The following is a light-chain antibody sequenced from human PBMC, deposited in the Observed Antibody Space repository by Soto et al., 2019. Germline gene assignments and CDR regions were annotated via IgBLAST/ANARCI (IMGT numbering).Light chain of an antibody. Sequence: EIVLTQSPATLSLSPGERATLSCRASQSVSSYLAWSQQKPGQAPRLLIYDASNRATGIPARFSGSGSGTDFTLTISSLEPEDFALYYCQQRSNWPPTFGQGTKVEIK. CDR3: QQRSNWPPT. J-gene: IGKJ1*01. V-gene: IGKV3-11*01. CDR2: DAS. CDR1: QSVSSY.